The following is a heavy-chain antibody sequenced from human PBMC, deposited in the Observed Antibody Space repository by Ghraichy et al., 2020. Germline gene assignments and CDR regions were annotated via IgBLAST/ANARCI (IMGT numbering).Heavy chain of an antibody. Sequence: SETLSLTCTVFGDSLSTSNYYWGWIRQPPGKGLEWIGSLFYSGSTFYNPSLKSRVTMSIDTSKNHFSLKLGSVTAADTAVYYCAREAIAARYFDHWGQGTLVTVSS. CDR3: AREAIAARYFDH. CDR1: GDSLSTSNYY. J-gene: IGHJ4*02. CDR2: LFYSGST. V-gene: IGHV4-39*02. D-gene: IGHD6-6*01.